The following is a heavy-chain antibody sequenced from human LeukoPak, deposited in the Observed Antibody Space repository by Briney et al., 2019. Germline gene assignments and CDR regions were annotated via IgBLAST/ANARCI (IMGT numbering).Heavy chain of an antibody. CDR1: GYSISGGYF. V-gene: IGHV4-38-2*02. D-gene: IGHD3-10*01. CDR3: ATYVSGSFSYYFDH. CDR2: IYDSGST. J-gene: IGHJ4*02. Sequence: SETLSLTCTVSGYSISGGYFWGWLRQSPGKHLEWIGSIYDSGSTSYNPSLKSRVTISEDTSKNQFSLKLRSVTATDTAVYYCATYVSGSFSYYFDHWGQGAQVTASS.